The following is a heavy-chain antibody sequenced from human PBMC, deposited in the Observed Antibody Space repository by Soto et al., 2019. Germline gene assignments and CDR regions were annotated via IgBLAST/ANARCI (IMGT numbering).Heavy chain of an antibody. D-gene: IGHD1-7*01. J-gene: IGHJ4*02. CDR1: GFSLSTSGVG. CDR2: IYWDDDK. Sequence: QITLKESGPTLVKPTQTLTLTCTFSGFSLSTSGVGVGWIRQPPGKALEWLALIYWDDDKRYSPSLKSRLTITKDTXXNXVXXTMTNMDPVDTATYYCAHTRIERILGGWNYPGFDYWGQGTLVTVSS. CDR3: AHTRIERILGGWNYPGFDY. V-gene: IGHV2-5*02.